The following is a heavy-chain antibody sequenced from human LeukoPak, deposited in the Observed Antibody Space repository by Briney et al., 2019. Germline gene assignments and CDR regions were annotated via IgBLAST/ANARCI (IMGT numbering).Heavy chain of an antibody. D-gene: IGHD6-13*01. CDR2: IWYDGSNK. CDR1: GFTFSSYG. Sequence: GRSLRLSCAASGFTFSSYGMHWVRQAPGKGLEWVAVIWYDGSNKYYADSVKGRFTISRDNSKNTLYLQMNSLRAEDTAVYYFAKAVLRQQLVLYYLGQGTLVTVSS. J-gene: IGHJ4*02. CDR3: AKAVLRQQLVLYY. V-gene: IGHV3-33*06.